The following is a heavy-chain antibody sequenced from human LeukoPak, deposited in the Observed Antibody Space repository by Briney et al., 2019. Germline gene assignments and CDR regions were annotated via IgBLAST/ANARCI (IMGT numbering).Heavy chain of an antibody. D-gene: IGHD3-16*01. CDR1: GYTFTDYY. V-gene: IGHV1-2*02. CDR3: ARDGGLDY. CDR2: INPNSGDT. J-gene: IGHJ4*02. Sequence: ASVKVSCKASGYTFTDYYLHWVRTAPGQGLEWMGWINPNSGDTSYAQKFQGRASITGDTSISTGYMELSRLRSDDTAVYYCARDGGLDYWGQGTLVTVSS.